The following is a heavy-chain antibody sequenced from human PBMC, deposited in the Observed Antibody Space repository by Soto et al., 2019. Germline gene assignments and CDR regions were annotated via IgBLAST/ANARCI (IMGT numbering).Heavy chain of an antibody. CDR3: GKDLIRWGLES. D-gene: IGHD7-27*01. J-gene: IGHJ4*02. V-gene: IGHV3-9*01. CDR2: IFWVGGGT. Sequence: SLRLSCVVSGSTIDDYAMHWVRQVPGKGLEWVSGIFWVGGGTGYADSVKGRFTISRDRARSSLSLQMSSLRIEDTAVYYCGKDLIRWGLESWGQGTRVTVSS. CDR1: GSTIDDYA.